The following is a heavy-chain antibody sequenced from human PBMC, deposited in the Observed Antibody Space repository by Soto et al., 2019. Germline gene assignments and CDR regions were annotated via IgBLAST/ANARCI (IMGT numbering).Heavy chain of an antibody. J-gene: IGHJ6*02. CDR1: GFTFSSYG. V-gene: IGHV3-30*18. Sequence: SGGSLRLSCAASGFTFSSYGMHWVRQAPGKGLEWVAVISYDGSNKYYADSVKGRFTISRDNSKNTLYLQMNSLRAEDTAVYYCAKDLRGIAVAGMEEHYYYGMDVWGQGTTVTVSS. CDR2: ISYDGSNK. D-gene: IGHD6-19*01. CDR3: AKDLRGIAVAGMEEHYYYGMDV.